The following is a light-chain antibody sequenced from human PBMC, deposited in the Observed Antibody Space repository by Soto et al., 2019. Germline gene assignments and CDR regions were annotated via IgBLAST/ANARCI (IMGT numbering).Light chain of an antibody. CDR1: SSDVGANNY. Sequence: QSVLTQPPSASGSPGQSVTISCTGTSSDVGANNYVSWYQQHPGKAPNLMIYEVTKRPSGVPDRFSGSKSGNTASLTVSGLKAEDEADYYCSSYAGTNRVFGTGTKLTVL. V-gene: IGLV2-8*01. CDR2: EVT. CDR3: SSYAGTNRV. J-gene: IGLJ1*01.